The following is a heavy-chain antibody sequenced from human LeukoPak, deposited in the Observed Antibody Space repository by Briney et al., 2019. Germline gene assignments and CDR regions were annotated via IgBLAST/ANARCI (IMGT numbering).Heavy chain of an antibody. J-gene: IGHJ4*02. CDR1: GFTVSSNY. CDR3: ARAAYVWGSYRPYYFDY. Sequence: GGSLRLSGAASGFTVSSNYMSWVRQAPGKGLEWVSVIYSGGSTYYADSVKGRFTTSRDNSKNTLYLQMNSLRAEDTAVYYCARAAYVWGSYRPYYFDYWGQGTLVTVSS. CDR2: IYSGGST. D-gene: IGHD3-16*02. V-gene: IGHV3-66*01.